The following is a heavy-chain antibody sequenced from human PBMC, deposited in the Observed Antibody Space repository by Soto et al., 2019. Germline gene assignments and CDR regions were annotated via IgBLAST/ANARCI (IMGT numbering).Heavy chain of an antibody. CDR3: VRGGIAGNWFDP. CDR1: GGSITSGGFY. CDR2: IFHSGSN. D-gene: IGHD6-13*01. V-gene: IGHV4-31*03. Sequence: QVQLQESGPGLVKPSQTLSLTCSVSGGSITSGGFYWSWIRQHPEKGLEWIAYIFHSGSNAYNPSLKSRTIISANTSKNQFSLKLTSVTAADTAVYYCVRGGIAGNWFDPWGQGTLVTVSS. J-gene: IGHJ5*02.